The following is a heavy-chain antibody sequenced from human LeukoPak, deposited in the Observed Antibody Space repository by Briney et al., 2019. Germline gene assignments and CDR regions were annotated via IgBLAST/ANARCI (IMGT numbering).Heavy chain of an antibody. J-gene: IGHJ4*02. V-gene: IGHV3-66*01. CDR1: GFTFSSNF. Sequence: GGSLRLSCAAPGFTFSSNFMSWVRQAPGKGLEWVSVIYTGGSTYYADSVKGRFTISRDKSKNTLYLQMNSLRAEDTAVYYCARVGVWFGELPFDYWGQGTLVTVSS. CDR2: IYTGGST. CDR3: ARVGVWFGELPFDY. D-gene: IGHD3-10*01.